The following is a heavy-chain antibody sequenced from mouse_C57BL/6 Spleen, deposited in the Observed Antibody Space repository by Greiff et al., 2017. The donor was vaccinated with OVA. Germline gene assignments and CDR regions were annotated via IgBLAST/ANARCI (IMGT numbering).Heavy chain of an antibody. CDR2: IYPRSGNT. V-gene: IGHV1-81*01. D-gene: IGHD2-4*01. J-gene: IGHJ2*01. CDR3: ARRGAYDYDKVDY. CDR1: GYTFTSYG. Sequence: QVQLKQSGAELARPGASVKLSCKASGYTFTSYGISWVKQRTGQGLEWIGEIYPRSGNTYYNEKFKGKATLTADKSSSTAYRELRSLTSEDSAVYFCARRGAYDYDKVDYWGQGTTLTVSS.